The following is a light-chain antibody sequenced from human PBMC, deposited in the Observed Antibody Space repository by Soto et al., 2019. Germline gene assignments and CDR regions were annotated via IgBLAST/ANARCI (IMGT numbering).Light chain of an antibody. J-gene: IGKJ1*01. Sequence: IQMTQSPSTLSASVGDTVTITCRASQPISVSLAWYQQKPGKAPNLLIYDASTLQGGVPSRFSGSGSGTEFTLTVTSLWPGDFATYFCQKYDKYSTFGLGTKVDIE. CDR3: QKYDKYST. CDR2: DAS. V-gene: IGKV1-5*01. CDR1: QPISVS.